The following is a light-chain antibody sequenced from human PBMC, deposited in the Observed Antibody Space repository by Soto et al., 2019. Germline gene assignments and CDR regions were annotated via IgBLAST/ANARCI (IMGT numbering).Light chain of an antibody. Sequence: DIQMTQSPSSLSASVGDRVTITCRASQSISSYLNWYQQKPGKAPKLPIYAASSLQSGVPSRFSGSGSGTDFTLTISSLQPEDFATYYCQQSFRSPITFGQGTRL. J-gene: IGKJ5*01. CDR2: AAS. CDR1: QSISSY. CDR3: QQSFRSPIT. V-gene: IGKV1-39*01.